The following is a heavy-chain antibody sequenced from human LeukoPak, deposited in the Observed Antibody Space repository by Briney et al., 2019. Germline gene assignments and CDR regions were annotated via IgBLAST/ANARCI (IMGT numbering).Heavy chain of an antibody. Sequence: SETLSLTCTVSGGSISSYYWSWIRQPPGKGLEWIGYIYYSGSTNYNPSLKSRLTISIDTSKKQFSLKLSSVTAADTAVYYCARHRHYDSSGPDYWGQGTLVTASS. D-gene: IGHD3-22*01. CDR1: GGSISSYY. V-gene: IGHV4-59*08. J-gene: IGHJ4*02. CDR2: IYYSGST. CDR3: ARHRHYDSSGPDY.